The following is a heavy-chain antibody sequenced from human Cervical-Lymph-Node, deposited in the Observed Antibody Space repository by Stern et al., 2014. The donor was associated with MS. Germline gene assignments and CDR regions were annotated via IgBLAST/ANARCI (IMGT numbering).Heavy chain of an antibody. V-gene: IGHV1-69*01. D-gene: IGHD2-2*02. Sequence: QVQLVESGAEVKKPGSSVKVSCQTSGGTFGSHAINWVRQAPGQGLEWMGGVIPIFGKVNYAQKFQGRLTITADESTNTAYMELSSLRSEDTAVYYCARDQIPYYYYGMDVWGQGTTVTVSS. J-gene: IGHJ6*02. CDR3: ARDQIPYYYYGMDV. CDR2: VIPIFGKV. CDR1: GGTFGSHA.